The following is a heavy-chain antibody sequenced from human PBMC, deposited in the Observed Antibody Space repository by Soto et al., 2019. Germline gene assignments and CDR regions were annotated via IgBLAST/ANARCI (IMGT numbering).Heavy chain of an antibody. V-gene: IGHV3-72*01. J-gene: IGHJ4*02. D-gene: IGHD3-10*01. CDR3: ASVRGVMGY. CDR1: GITLSDHF. Sequence: EVQLVESGGGLVQPGGSLRLSCAASGITLSDHFIDWVRQAPGKGLDWVGRTKAKVYSYTTEYAASVKGRFTISRDDSENSVYLQRNSVKSEDTAVYYCASVRGVMGYWGQGTLVTVSS. CDR2: TKAKVYSYTT.